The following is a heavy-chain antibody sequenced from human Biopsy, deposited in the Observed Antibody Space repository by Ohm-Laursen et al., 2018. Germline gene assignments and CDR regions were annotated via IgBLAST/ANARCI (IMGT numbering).Heavy chain of an antibody. Sequence: SETLSLTCTVSGGSISSYYWSWIRQPPGKGLEWIGYIYYSGSTNYNPSLKSRLTISVDTSKNQFSLKLSSVTAADTAVYYCARMDCSGGSCHYYSYGMDVWGQGTTVTVSS. V-gene: IGHV4-59*08. CDR2: IYYSGST. D-gene: IGHD2-15*01. CDR3: ARMDCSGGSCHYYSYGMDV. J-gene: IGHJ6*02. CDR1: GGSISSYY.